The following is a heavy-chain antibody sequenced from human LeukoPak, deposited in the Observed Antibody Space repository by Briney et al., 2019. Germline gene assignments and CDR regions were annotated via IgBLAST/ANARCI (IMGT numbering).Heavy chain of an antibody. CDR2: IYHSGTT. Sequence: SETLSLTCAVYGGSFSGYYWSWVRQPPGKGLEWIGEIYHSGTTNYNPSLKRRVTISVDTSKIQFSLELRSVTAADTAVYLCARGGISYYLDYWGQGTLVTVSS. CDR1: GGSFSGYY. CDR3: ARGGISYYLDY. V-gene: IGHV4-34*01. D-gene: IGHD3-10*01. J-gene: IGHJ4*02.